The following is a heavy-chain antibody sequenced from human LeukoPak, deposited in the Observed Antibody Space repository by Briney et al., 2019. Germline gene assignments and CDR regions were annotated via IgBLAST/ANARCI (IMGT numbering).Heavy chain of an antibody. V-gene: IGHV4-61*09. J-gene: IGHJ6*03. Sequence: SETLSLTCTVSGGSISSGSYCWSWIRQPAGQGLEWIGHIHTSGNTNYNSSLKSRVTISVDTSKTQFSLKLSSVAAADTAVYYCARDPGIMVRGSRRGYDGNYYYMDVWGKGTTVTISS. D-gene: IGHD3-10*01. CDR1: GGSISSGSYC. CDR3: ARDPGIMVRGSRRGYDGNYYYMDV. CDR2: IHTSGNT.